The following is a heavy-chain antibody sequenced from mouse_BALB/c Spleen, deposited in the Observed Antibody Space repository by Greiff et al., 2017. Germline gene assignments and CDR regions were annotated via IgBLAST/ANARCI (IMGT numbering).Heavy chain of an antibody. Sequence: EVQVVESGGGLVKPGGSLKLSCAASGFTFSSYAMSWVRQSPEKRLEWVAEISSGGSYTYYPDTVTGRFTISRDNAKNTLYLEMSSLRSEDTAMYYCARGDYDGYYFDYWGQGTTLTVSS. J-gene: IGHJ2*01. CDR3: ARGDYDGYYFDY. D-gene: IGHD2-4*01. V-gene: IGHV5-9-4*01. CDR1: GFTFSSYA. CDR2: ISSGGSYT.